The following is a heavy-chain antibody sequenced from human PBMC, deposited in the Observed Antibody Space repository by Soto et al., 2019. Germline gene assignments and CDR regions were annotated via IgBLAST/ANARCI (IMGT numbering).Heavy chain of an antibody. J-gene: IGHJ3*02. Sequence: HVQLVQSGAEVKKPGASLKVSCKASGYTFISYGVSWVRQAPGQGLEWLGWISPYNGNTNYAQKFQGRIPTTTDTSTSTVYMDLRSLRTDDTAVYYCARDQTKWLTDAFDIWGQGTMVVVSS. V-gene: IGHV1-18*01. CDR3: ARDQTKWLTDAFDI. CDR2: ISPYNGNT. CDR1: GYTFISYG. D-gene: IGHD5-12*01.